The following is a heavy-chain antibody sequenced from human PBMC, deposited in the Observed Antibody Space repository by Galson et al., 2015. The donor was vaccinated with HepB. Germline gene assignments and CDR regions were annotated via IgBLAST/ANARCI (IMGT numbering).Heavy chain of an antibody. V-gene: IGHV1-8*01. Sequence: SVKVSCKASGYSFTSYDINWVRQATGQGLEWMGWMNPNSGDTGYSQRFQGRVTMTRNTSINTAYMELSSLRADDTAVYYCAKAASRGDYYYYYMDVWGIGTTVTVSS. J-gene: IGHJ6*03. CDR1: GYSFTSYD. CDR3: AKAASRGDYYYYYMDV. CDR2: MNPNSGDT.